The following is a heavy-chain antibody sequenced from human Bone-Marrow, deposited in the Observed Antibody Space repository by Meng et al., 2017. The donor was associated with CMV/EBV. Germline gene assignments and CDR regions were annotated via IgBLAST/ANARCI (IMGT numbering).Heavy chain of an antibody. CDR3: ARADTEGGYFDY. V-gene: IGHV4-34*01. D-gene: IGHD1-14*01. J-gene: IGHJ4*02. Sequence: HVQLQQWGAGLLKPAETLSLTCAVYGGSFSGYYWSWIRQPPGKGLEWIGEINHSGSTNYNPSLKSRVTISVDTSKNQFSLKLSSVTAADTAVYYCARADTEGGYFDYWGQGTLVTVSS. CDR2: INHSGST. CDR1: GGSFSGYY.